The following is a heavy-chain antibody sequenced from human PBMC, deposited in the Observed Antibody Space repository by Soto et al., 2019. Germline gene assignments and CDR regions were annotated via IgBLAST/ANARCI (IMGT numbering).Heavy chain of an antibody. V-gene: IGHV4-59*01. CDR3: ARVGYYDSSGYPWSQNYHYGMDV. CDR2: IYYSGST. Sequence: SETLSLTCTVSGGSISSYYWSWIRQPPGKGLEWIGYIYYSGSTNYNPSLKSRVTISVDTSKNQFSLKLSSVTAADTAVYYCARVGYYDSSGYPWSQNYHYGMDVWGQGTTVTVSS. D-gene: IGHD3-22*01. CDR1: GGSISSYY. J-gene: IGHJ6*02.